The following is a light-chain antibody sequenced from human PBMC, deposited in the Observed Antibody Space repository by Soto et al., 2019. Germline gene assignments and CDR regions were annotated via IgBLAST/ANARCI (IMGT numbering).Light chain of an antibody. V-gene: IGKV3-15*01. CDR2: GAS. CDR3: QQYNNWPPLT. J-gene: IGKJ4*01. CDR1: QSVSGN. Sequence: EIVMTQSPATLSVSPGETATLSCRASQSVSGNLAWYQQQPGQAPLLLIYGASPRATGIPARFSGSGSGTEFTLTLSSLQSEDFAVYYCQQYNNWPPLTFGGGTKVEIK.